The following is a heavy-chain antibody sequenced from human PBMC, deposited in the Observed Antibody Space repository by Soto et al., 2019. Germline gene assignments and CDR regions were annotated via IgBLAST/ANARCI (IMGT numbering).Heavy chain of an antibody. CDR3: VRVHRREFEGYYYMDV. J-gene: IGHJ6*03. CDR1: GFTFSSYG. V-gene: IGHV3-33*01. D-gene: IGHD3-9*01. Sequence: GGSLRLSCAASGFTFSSYGMHWVRQAPGKGLEWVAVIWYDGSNKYYADSVKGRFTISRDNSKNTLYLQMNSLTAEETAVYYCVRVHRREFEGYYYMDVWGKGTTVTV. CDR2: IWYDGSNK.